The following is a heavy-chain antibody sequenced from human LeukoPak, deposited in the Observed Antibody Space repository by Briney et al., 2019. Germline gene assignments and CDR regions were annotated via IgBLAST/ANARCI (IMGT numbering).Heavy chain of an antibody. D-gene: IGHD5-24*01. J-gene: IGHJ4*02. V-gene: IGHV4-34*01. Sequence: SETLSLTCAVYGGSFSGYYWSWIRQPPGEGLEWIGEINHSGSTNYNPSLKSRVTISVDTSKNQFSLKLSSVTVADTAVYYCARSVRDGYNYDDMYFDYWGQGTLVTVSS. CDR3: ARSVRDGYNYDDMYFDY. CDR1: GGSFSGYY. CDR2: INHSGST.